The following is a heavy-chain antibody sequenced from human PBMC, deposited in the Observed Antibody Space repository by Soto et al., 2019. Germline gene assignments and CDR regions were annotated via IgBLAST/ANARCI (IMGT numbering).Heavy chain of an antibody. J-gene: IGHJ5*02. Sequence: GGSISSYYWSWIRQPPGKGLEWIGYISYSGSTNYNPSLKSRVTISVDTSKSQFSPNLNSVTAADTAVYYCTKRSGTFAFDPWGQGALVTVSS. V-gene: IGHV4-59*01. CDR3: TKRSGTFAFDP. CDR1: GGSISSYY. CDR2: ISYSGST. D-gene: IGHD6-19*01.